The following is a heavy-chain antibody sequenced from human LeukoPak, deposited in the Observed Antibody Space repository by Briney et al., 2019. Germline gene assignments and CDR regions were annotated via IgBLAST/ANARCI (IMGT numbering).Heavy chain of an antibody. CDR2: ISAYNGNT. D-gene: IGHD6-13*01. CDR1: GYTFTSYG. Sequence: ASVKVSCKASGYTFTSYGISWVRQAPGQGLEWMGWISAYNGNTNYAQKLQGRVTMTTDTSTSTAYMELRSLRSEDTAVYYCARPMYSSSWYLPGYWGQGTLVTVSS. V-gene: IGHV1-18*01. CDR3: ARPMYSSSWYLPGY. J-gene: IGHJ4*02.